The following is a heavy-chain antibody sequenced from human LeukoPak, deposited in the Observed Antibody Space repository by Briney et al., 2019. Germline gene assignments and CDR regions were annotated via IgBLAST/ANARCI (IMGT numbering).Heavy chain of an antibody. Sequence: PSETLSLTCTVSGGSISSYYWSWIRQPPGKGLEWIGYIYYSGSTNYNPSLKSRVTISVDTSKNQFSLKLSSVTAADTAVYYCARRGTMVRGVIIHSGRRFDPWGQGTLVTVSS. CDR3: ARRGTMVRGVIIHSGRRFDP. CDR2: IYYSGST. CDR1: GGSISSYY. V-gene: IGHV4-59*12. J-gene: IGHJ5*02. D-gene: IGHD3-10*01.